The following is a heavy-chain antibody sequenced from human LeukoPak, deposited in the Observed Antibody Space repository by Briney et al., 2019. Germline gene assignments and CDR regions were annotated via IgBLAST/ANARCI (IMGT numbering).Heavy chain of an antibody. D-gene: IGHD1-26*01. CDR3: ARQKWDSFDY. CDR1: GFTFNTYT. Sequence: GGSLRLSCAASGFTFNTYTMNWVRQAPGKGLEWVSYISGSSGIIDYADSVRGRFTISRDNAKNSLYLQMNSLRAEDTAVYYCARQKWDSFDYWGQGTLVTVSS. CDR2: ISGSSGII. V-gene: IGHV3-48*01. J-gene: IGHJ4*02.